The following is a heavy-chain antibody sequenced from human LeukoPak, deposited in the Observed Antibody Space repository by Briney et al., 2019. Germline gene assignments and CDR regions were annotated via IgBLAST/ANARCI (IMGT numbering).Heavy chain of an antibody. CDR1: GGSFSGYY. CDR3: ASSKTVTDY. Sequence: SETLSLTCAVYGGSFSGYYWSWIRQPPGKGLEWIGEINHSGSTNYNPSLKSRVTISVDTSKNQFSLKLSSVTAPDTAVYYCASSKTVTDYWGQGTLVTVSS. J-gene: IGHJ4*02. V-gene: IGHV4-34*01. D-gene: IGHD4-17*01. CDR2: INHSGST.